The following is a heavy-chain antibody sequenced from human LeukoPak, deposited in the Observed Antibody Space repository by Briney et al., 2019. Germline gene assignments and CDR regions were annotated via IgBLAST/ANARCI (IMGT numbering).Heavy chain of an antibody. D-gene: IGHD6-13*01. Sequence: PGGSLRLSCAAPGFTFSSYWMSWVRQAPGKGLEWVANIKQDGSEKYYVDSVKGRFTISRDNAKNSLYLQMNSLRAEDTAVYYCARGTIAAADYYYFDYWGQGTQVTVSS. CDR1: GFTFSSYW. J-gene: IGHJ4*02. V-gene: IGHV3-7*04. CDR3: ARGTIAAADYYYFDY. CDR2: IKQDGSEK.